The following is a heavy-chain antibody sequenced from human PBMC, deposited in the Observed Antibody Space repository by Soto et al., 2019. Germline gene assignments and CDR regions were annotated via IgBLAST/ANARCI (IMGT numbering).Heavy chain of an antibody. D-gene: IGHD6-19*01. CDR1: GGSITNSGYY. CDR3: ARQEDSSTSSGASYFDY. J-gene: IGHJ4*02. V-gene: IGHV4-39*01. CDR2: IYYSGST. Sequence: SETLSLTCNVSGGSITNSGYYWGWIRQPPGKGLEWIGSIYYSGSTYYSPSLKSRVTISVDTSKNQFSLNLTSVTAADTAVYFCARQEDSSTSSGASYFDYGGQGPLVPVSS.